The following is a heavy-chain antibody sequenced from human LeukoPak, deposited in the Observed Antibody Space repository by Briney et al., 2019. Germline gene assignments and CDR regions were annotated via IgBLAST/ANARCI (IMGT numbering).Heavy chain of an antibody. Sequence: GGSLRLSCAASGFTFDTYSMSWVRQAPGKGLEWVSSISSSSRHIYYSDSLNVRFTISRDNSKYSLYLLMNSLKVHATAVYYCARDNIITTMGDLYYFNFWGKRTLVSVSS. D-gene: IGHD3-16*01. J-gene: IGHJ4*02. CDR2: ISSSSRHI. CDR3: ARDNIITTMGDLYYFNF. CDR1: GFTFDTYS. V-gene: IGHV3-21*01.